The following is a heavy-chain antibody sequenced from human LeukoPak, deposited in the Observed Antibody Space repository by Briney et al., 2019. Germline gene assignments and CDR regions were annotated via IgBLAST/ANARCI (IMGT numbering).Heavy chain of an antibody. D-gene: IGHD6-25*01. CDR2: IYHSGST. CDR3: ASEARQKIAAEPPVDY. Sequence: PSETLSLTCTVSGGSISSGGYYWSWIRQPPGKGLEWIGYIYHSGSTYYNPSLKSRVTISVDRSKNQFSLKLSSVTAADTAVYYCASEARQKIAAEPPVDYWGQGTLVTVSS. V-gene: IGHV4-30-2*01. J-gene: IGHJ4*02. CDR1: GGSISSGGYY.